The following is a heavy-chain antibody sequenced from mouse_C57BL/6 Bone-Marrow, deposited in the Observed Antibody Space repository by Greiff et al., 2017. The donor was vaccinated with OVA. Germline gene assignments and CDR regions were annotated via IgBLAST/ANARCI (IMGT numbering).Heavy chain of an antibody. D-gene: IGHD1-1*01. CDR1: GFTFSDYG. CDR2: ISSGSSTI. CDR3: ASRYYYGSSYSYYAMDY. Sequence: EVKVVESGGGLVKPGGSLKLSCAASGFTFSDYGMHWVRQAPEKGLEWVAYISSGSSTIYYADTVKGRFTISRDNAKNTLFLQMTSLRSEDTAMYYCASRYYYGSSYSYYAMDYWGQGTSVTVSS. J-gene: IGHJ4*01. V-gene: IGHV5-17*01.